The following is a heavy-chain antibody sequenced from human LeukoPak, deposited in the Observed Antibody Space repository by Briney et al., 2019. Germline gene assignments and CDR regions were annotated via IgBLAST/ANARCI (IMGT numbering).Heavy chain of an antibody. D-gene: IGHD2-2*01. Sequence: SETLSLTCTVSGGSISSYYWSWIRQPAGKGLEWIGRIYTSGSTSYNPSLKSRVTMSVDTSKNQFSLKLSSVTAADTAVYYCARSSTYCSSTSCYGGSWDYWGQGTLVTVSS. V-gene: IGHV4-4*07. CDR1: GGSISSYY. CDR3: ARSSTYCSSTSCYGGSWDY. CDR2: IYTSGST. J-gene: IGHJ4*02.